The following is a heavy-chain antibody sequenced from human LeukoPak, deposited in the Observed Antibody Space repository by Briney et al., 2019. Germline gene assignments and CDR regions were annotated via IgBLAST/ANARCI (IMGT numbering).Heavy chain of an antibody. Sequence: GRSLRLSCAASGFTFSDYYMTWIRQAPGKGLEWVSCINSSGSTIFYADSVKRGFTISRDNAKSSLFLQMNSLRAEDTAVYYCARVNRVTAIQDLDYWGQGTLVTVSS. V-gene: IGHV3-11*01. CDR2: INSSGSTI. CDR1: GFTFSDYY. J-gene: IGHJ4*02. CDR3: ARVNRVTAIQDLDY. D-gene: IGHD2-21*02.